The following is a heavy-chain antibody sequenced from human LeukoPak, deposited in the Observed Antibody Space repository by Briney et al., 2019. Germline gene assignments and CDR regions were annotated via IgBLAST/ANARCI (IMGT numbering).Heavy chain of an antibody. CDR3: ARGYYYDSSGYYGKYYYYGMDV. D-gene: IGHD3-22*01. Sequence: ASVKVSCTASGYTFTGYYMHWVRQAPGQGLEWMGWINPNSGGTNYAQKFQGWVTMTRDTPISTAYMELSRLRSDDTAVYYCARGYYYDSSGYYGKYYYYGMDVWGQGTTVTVSS. V-gene: IGHV1-2*04. J-gene: IGHJ6*02. CDR1: GYTFTGYY. CDR2: INPNSGGT.